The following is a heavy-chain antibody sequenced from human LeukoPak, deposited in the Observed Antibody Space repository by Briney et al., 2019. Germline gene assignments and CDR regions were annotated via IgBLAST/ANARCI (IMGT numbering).Heavy chain of an antibody. Sequence: ASVKVSCKASGYTLTSYYMHWVRQAPGQGLEWMGIINPSGGSTSYAQKFQGRVTMTRDTSTSTVYMELSSLRSEDTAVYYCAREESVARWLQFHPYFDYWGQGTLVTVSS. CDR2: INPSGGST. J-gene: IGHJ4*02. CDR3: AREESVARWLQFHPYFDY. D-gene: IGHD5-24*01. CDR1: GYTLTSYY. V-gene: IGHV1-46*01.